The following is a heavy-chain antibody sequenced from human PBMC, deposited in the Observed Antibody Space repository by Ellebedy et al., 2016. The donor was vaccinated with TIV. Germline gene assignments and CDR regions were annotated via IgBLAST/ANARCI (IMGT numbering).Heavy chain of an antibody. J-gene: IGHJ5*02. Sequence: AASVKVSCKASGYTFTNYAMHWVRQAPGQRLEWMGWINAGNGNTKYSQKFQGRVTITREPSASTAYMELSSLRSEDTAVYYCARVYGAFNWFDPWGQGTLVTVSS. V-gene: IGHV1-3*01. CDR2: INAGNGNT. D-gene: IGHD3-10*01. CDR3: ARVYGAFNWFDP. CDR1: GYTFTNYA.